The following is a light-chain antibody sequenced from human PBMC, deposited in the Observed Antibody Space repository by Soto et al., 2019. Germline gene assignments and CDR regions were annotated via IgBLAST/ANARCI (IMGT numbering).Light chain of an antibody. CDR3: SLCTSISTYV. J-gene: IGLJ1*01. CDR1: SSDIGSYNR. V-gene: IGLV2-18*01. Sequence: SALTQPPSVSGSPGQSVTISCTGISSDIGSYNRVSWYQQPPGTAPKLMIYEVNNRPSGVPDRFSGSTSGNTASLTISGLQAEDEADYYCSLCTSISTYVFGTGTKVTVL. CDR2: EVN.